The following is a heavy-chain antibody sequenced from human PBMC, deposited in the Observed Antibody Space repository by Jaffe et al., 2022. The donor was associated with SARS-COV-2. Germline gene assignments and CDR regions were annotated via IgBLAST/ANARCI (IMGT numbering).Heavy chain of an antibody. CDR1: GFTFSDYY. CDR2: ISSSGSTI. Sequence: QVQLVESGGGLVKPGGSLRLSCAASGFTFSDYYMSWIRQAPGKGLEWVSYISSSGSTIYYADSVKGRFTISRDNAKNSLYLQMNSLRAEDTAVYYCARGAITMVRGVIITFDYYYMDVWGKGTTVTVSS. D-gene: IGHD3-10*01. V-gene: IGHV3-11*01. CDR3: ARGAITMVRGVIITFDYYYMDV. J-gene: IGHJ6*03.